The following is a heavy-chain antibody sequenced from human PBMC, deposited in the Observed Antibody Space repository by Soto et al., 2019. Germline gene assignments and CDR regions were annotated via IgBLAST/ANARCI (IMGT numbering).Heavy chain of an antibody. CDR1: GGTFSSYA. J-gene: IGHJ2*01. Sequence: QVQLVQSGAEVKKPGSSVKVSCKASGGTFSSYAISWVRQAPGQGLEWMGGIIPIFGTANYAQKFQGRVTITADESTSTAYMELSSPRSEDTAVYYCARGYSSTGYPGWYFDLWGRGTLVTVSS. V-gene: IGHV1-69*01. CDR3: ARGYSSTGYPGWYFDL. CDR2: IIPIFGTA. D-gene: IGHD6-13*01.